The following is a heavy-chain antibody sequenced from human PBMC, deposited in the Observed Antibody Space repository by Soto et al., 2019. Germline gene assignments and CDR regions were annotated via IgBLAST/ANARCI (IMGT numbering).Heavy chain of an antibody. V-gene: IGHV1-18*01. CDR1: GYTFTSYG. CDR2: ISAYNGNT. J-gene: IGHJ6*02. D-gene: IGHD5-12*01. CDR3: ARDREVATIYYYYGMDV. Sequence: QVQLVQSGAEVKKPGASVKVSCKASGYTFTSYGISWVRQAPGQGLEWIGWISAYNGNTNYAQKLRGKVTMATDTSTSTAYLERRSLRSDDTAVYYCARDREVATIYYYYGMDVWGQGTTVTVAS.